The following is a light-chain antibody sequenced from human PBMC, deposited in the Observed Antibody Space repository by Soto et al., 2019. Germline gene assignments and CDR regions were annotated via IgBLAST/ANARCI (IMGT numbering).Light chain of an antibody. J-gene: IGKJ3*01. V-gene: IGKV1-12*01. CDR2: AAS. Sequence: DIQMTQSPSSVSASVGDRVTITCRASQGIASWLAWYQQKSGEAPNLLIYAASNLQSGVPSRLSGSGSGTDFTLTISSLQPEDSATYYCQQANSFPFTFGPGTKVDIK. CDR3: QQANSFPFT. CDR1: QGIASW.